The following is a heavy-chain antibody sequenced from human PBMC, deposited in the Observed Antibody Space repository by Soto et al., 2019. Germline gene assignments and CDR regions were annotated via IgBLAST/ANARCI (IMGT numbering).Heavy chain of an antibody. CDR3: ARQAVPPHYYGSGSYSHFDY. J-gene: IGHJ4*02. Sequence: SETLSLTCTVSGGSISSSTYYWGWIRQPPGKGLEWIGSIFYSGSTYYNPSLKSRVTISVYTSKNQFSLKLSSVTAADTAVYYCARQAVPPHYYGSGSYSHFDYWGQGTLVTVSS. CDR1: GGSISSSTYY. D-gene: IGHD3-10*01. CDR2: IFYSGST. V-gene: IGHV4-39*01.